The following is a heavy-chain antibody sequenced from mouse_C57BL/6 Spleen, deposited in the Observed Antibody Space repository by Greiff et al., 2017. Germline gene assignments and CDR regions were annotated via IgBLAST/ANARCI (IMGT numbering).Heavy chain of an antibody. J-gene: IGHJ4*01. D-gene: IGHD2-5*01. CDR3: ARRRNYSNYFFYAMDY. CDR2: ISSGSSTI. V-gene: IGHV5-17*01. Sequence: EVKLVESGGGLVKPGGSLKLSCAASGFTFSDYGMHWVRQAPEKGLEWVAYISSGSSTIYYADTVKGRFTISRDNAKNTLFLQMTSLRSEDTAMYYCARRRNYSNYFFYAMDYWGQGTSVTVSS. CDR1: GFTFSDYG.